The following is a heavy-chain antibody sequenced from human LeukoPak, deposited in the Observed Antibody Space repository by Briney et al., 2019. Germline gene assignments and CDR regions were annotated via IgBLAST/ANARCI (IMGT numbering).Heavy chain of an antibody. Sequence: GGSLRLSCAASGFTVSSNYMSWVRQAPGKGLEWVSVIYSGGSTYYADSVKGRFTISRDNSKNTLYLQMNSLRAEDTAIYYCAKVGATGGYYFGYWGQGTLVTVSS. V-gene: IGHV3-66*01. CDR1: GFTVSSNY. J-gene: IGHJ4*02. CDR2: IYSGGST. CDR3: AKVGATGGYYFGY. D-gene: IGHD1-26*01.